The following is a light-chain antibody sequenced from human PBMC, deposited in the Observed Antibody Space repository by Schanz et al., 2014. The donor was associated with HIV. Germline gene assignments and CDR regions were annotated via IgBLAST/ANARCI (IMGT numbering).Light chain of an antibody. CDR3: LHYNGWPT. J-gene: IGKJ5*01. Sequence: EIVMTQSPGTLSVSPGERATLSCRASQSVSSNFAWYQQKPGQAPRLLIYGASTRATGIPARFSGSESGTDFTLTISSLQSEDFALYYCLHYNGWPTFGQGTRLEIK. V-gene: IGKV3-15*01. CDR2: GAS. CDR1: QSVSSN.